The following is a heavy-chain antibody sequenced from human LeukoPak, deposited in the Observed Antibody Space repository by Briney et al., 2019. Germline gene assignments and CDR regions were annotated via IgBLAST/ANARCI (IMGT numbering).Heavy chain of an antibody. CDR3: AATQELYPYYFDC. Sequence: SVKVSCKASGFTFSSSGTQWVRQARGQRLEWIGWIAVGSANTNYAQKFQERVTITRDMSTSTAYMELSSLRSEDTAVYYCAATQELYPYYFDCWGQGTLVTVSS. CDR2: IAVGSANT. V-gene: IGHV1-58*02. J-gene: IGHJ4*02. D-gene: IGHD3-10*01. CDR1: GFTFSSSG.